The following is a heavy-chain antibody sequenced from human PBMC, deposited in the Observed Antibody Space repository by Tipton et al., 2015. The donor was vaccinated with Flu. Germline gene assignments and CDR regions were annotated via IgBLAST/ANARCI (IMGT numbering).Heavy chain of an antibody. Sequence: TLSLTCGVSGDSIRSSNYYWGWIRQPPGKGLEWIGNTFHSGNTYLNPSLKSRVTISIDTSKNQFSLKLSSVTAADTAVYYCARDLGLTVTGGRGFDSWGQGTLVTVSS. V-gene: IGHV4-39*07. CDR1: GDSIRSSNYY. CDR3: ARDLGLTVTGGRGFDS. CDR2: TFHSGNT. D-gene: IGHD4-11*01. J-gene: IGHJ4*02.